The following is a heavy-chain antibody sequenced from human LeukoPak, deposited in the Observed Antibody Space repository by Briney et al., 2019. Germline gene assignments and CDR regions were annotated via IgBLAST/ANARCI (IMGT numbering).Heavy chain of an antibody. D-gene: IGHD5-18*01. J-gene: IGHJ4*02. Sequence: GGSLRLSCAASGFAFSSYAMSWVRQAPGKGLEYVSGISNTGGRTYYADSVKGRFTISRDNGKNSLYLQMNSLRAEDTAVYYCARVHYNTAMVDIDYWGQGTLVTVSS. CDR2: ISNTGGRT. V-gene: IGHV3-23*01. CDR3: ARVHYNTAMVDIDY. CDR1: GFAFSSYA.